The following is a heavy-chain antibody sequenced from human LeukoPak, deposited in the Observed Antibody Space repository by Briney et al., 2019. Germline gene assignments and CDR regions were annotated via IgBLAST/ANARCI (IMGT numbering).Heavy chain of an antibody. V-gene: IGHV3-72*01. J-gene: IGHJ4*02. Sequence: PGGSLRLSCAASGLTLSDHYMDWVRQAPGKGLEWVGRTGNRGNSYTTEYAASVKGRFTISRDDSKNSLYLQMNSLKAEDTAVYYRTSLSGYSGYDPLYYWGQGTLVTVSS. CDR2: TGNRGNSYTT. CDR1: GLTLSDHY. CDR3: TSLSGYSGYDPLYY. D-gene: IGHD5-12*01.